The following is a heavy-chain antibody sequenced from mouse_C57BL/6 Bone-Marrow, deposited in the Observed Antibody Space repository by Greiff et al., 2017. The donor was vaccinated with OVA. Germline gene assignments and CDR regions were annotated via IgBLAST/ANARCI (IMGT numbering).Heavy chain of an antibody. J-gene: IGHJ3*01. V-gene: IGHV1-42*01. Sequence: VQLQQSGPELVKPGASVKISCKASGYSFTGYYMNWVKQSPEKSLEWIGEINPSTGGTTYNQKFKAKATLTVDKSSSTAYMQRKSLTYEDSAVYNCARGGTSPFAYWGQGTLVTVSA. D-gene: IGHD4-1*01. CDR1: GYSFTGYY. CDR3: ARGGTSPFAY. CDR2: INPSTGGT.